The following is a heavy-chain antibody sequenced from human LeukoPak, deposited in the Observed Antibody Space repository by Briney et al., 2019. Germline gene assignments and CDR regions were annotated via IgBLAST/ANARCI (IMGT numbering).Heavy chain of an antibody. D-gene: IGHD3-22*01. V-gene: IGHV1-8*02. CDR1: GYTFTSYG. CDR2: MNPNSGNT. CDR3: ARVGYDSSGYPHWGY. J-gene: IGHJ4*02. Sequence: ASVKVSCKASGYTFTSYGISWVRQAPGQGLEWMGWMNPNSGNTGYAQKFQGRVTMTRNTSISTAYMELSSLRSEDTAVYYCARVGYDSSGYPHWGYWGQGTLVTVSS.